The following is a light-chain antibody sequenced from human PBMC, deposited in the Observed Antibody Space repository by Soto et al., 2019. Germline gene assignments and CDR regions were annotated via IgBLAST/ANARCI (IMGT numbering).Light chain of an antibody. CDR2: DVS. CDR1: SSDVGAYNY. CDR3: CSYADNYSYV. J-gene: IGLJ1*01. V-gene: IGLV2-11*01. Sequence: QFALTQPRSVSGSPGQSVTISCTGTSSDVGAYNYVSWYQQHPGKAPKLMTYDVSKRPSGVPDRFSGSKSGNTASLTISGLQAEDEADYYCCSYADNYSYVFGTGTKSPS.